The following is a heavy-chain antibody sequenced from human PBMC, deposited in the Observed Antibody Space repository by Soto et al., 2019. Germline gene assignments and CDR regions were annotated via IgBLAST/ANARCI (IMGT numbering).Heavy chain of an antibody. CDR1: GFTFSSYS. D-gene: IGHD3-22*01. J-gene: IGHJ4*02. V-gene: IGHV3-21*01. CDR2: ISSSSSYI. CDR3: ARDWVDSSGYYSRFDD. Sequence: GGSLRLSCAASGFTFSSYSMNWVRQAPGKGLEWVSSISSSSSYIYYADSVKGRFTISRDNAKNSLYLQMNSLRAEDTAVYYCARDWVDSSGYYSRFDDWGQRTLVTVSS.